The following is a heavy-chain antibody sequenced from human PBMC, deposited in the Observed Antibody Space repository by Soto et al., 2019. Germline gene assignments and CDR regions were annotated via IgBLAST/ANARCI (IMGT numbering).Heavy chain of an antibody. Sequence: GGSLRLSCSGSGFMFSSFAMTWVRQAPGKGLEWVSTTRSNGEHTYYADSVKGRFTVSRDNSKNTLFLEMSSLRAEDSAIYYCAKDSKSVSVSAARVYGMDVWGQGTTVTVSS. D-gene: IGHD2-2*01. V-gene: IGHV3-23*01. CDR2: TRSNGEHT. J-gene: IGHJ6*02. CDR3: AKDSKSVSVSAARVYGMDV. CDR1: GFMFSSFA.